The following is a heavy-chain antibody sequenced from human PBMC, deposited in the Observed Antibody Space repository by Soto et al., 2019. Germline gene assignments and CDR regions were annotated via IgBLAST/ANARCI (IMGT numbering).Heavy chain of an antibody. V-gene: IGHV3-53*01. CDR3: ASLFSSIAARPDDY. Sequence: GWSLRLSCAASGFTVSSNYMSWVRQAPGKGLEWVSVIYSGGSTYYADSAKGRFTISRDNSKNTLYLQMNSLRAEDTAVYYCASLFSSIAARPDDYWGQGTLVTVS. CDR1: GFTVSSNY. J-gene: IGHJ4*02. D-gene: IGHD6-6*01. CDR2: IYSGGST.